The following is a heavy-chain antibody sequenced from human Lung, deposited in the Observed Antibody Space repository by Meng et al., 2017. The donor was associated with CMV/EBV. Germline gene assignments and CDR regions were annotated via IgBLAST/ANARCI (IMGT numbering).Heavy chain of an antibody. CDR1: GGSISSGSYY. CDR3: ARHHHSPTFDY. V-gene: IGHV4-39*01. J-gene: IGHJ4*02. CDR2: VVYSGTT. Sequence: HLRERGPGLVKPSATLSLPCTFSGGSISSGSYYWAWIRQTPGEGLEWIGSVVYSGTTYYTSSLKSRVSISVDTSKNQFSLKLSSVTAADTAVYYCARHHHSPTFDYWGQGTLVTVSS. D-gene: IGHD1-14*01.